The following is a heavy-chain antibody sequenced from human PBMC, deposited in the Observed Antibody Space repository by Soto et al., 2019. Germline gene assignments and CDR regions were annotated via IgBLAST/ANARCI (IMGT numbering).Heavy chain of an antibody. CDR1: GYTFTAFY. D-gene: IGHD6-25*01. Sequence: ASVKVSCKASGYTFTAFYMNWVRQAPGQGLEWMGWVNPNTGLTKYAQKFRDRVTMTRDTSINTAYMELSGLTSDDTAVYYCTTLRLDPWGQGTLVTVSS. V-gene: IGHV1-2*02. CDR3: TTLRLDP. J-gene: IGHJ5*02. CDR2: VNPNTGLT.